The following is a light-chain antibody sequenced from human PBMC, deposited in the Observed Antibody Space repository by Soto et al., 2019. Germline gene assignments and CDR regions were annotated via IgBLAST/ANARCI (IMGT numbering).Light chain of an antibody. V-gene: IGLV2-11*01. CDR1: SSDLGGYDY. Sequence: QSSLTQPRSVSGSPGQSVTISCTGTSSDLGGYDYVSWFQHHPGKVPKLMIYDVTKRPSGVPDRFSASKSGNTASLTISGLQAEDEADYYCCSYGGYFWVFGGGTKLTVL. CDR3: CSYGGYFWV. CDR2: DVT. J-gene: IGLJ3*02.